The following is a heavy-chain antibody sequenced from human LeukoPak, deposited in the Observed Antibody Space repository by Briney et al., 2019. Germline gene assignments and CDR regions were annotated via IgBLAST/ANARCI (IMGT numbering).Heavy chain of an antibody. J-gene: IGHJ4*02. CDR3: ARSNRIDY. Sequence: GGSLRLSCAASGFTFRNYWMGWVRQAPGKGLEWVANTKPDGSAEYYADSVRGRFTTSRDNAKNSLYLQMNSLRAEDTAVYYCARSNRIDYWGQGTLVTVSS. CDR1: GFTFRNYW. CDR2: TKPDGSAE. V-gene: IGHV3-7*01.